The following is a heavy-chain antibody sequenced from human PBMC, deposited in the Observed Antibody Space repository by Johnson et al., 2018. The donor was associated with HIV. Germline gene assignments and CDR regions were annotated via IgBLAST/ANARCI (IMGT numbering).Heavy chain of an antibody. J-gene: IGHJ3*02. CDR2: ISGGGGSI. CDR1: GFTFDDYG. Sequence: VQLVESGGSVVRPGGSLRLSCAASGFTFDDYGMSWVRQAPGKGLEWVSSISGGGGSIYYADSVKGRFTISRDNSKNTLFLQMNSLRAEDTAVYYCARVGADAFDIWGQGTMVTVSS. CDR3: ARVGADAFDI. D-gene: IGHD1-26*01. V-gene: IGHV3-23*04.